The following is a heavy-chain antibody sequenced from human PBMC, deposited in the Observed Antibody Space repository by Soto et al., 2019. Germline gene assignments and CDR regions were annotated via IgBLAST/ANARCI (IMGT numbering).Heavy chain of an antibody. CDR2: IHSDGSTT. Sequence: EVQLVESEGGLVQRGGSLRLSCAASGFTFNYYWMHWVRQAPGQGLVWVSHIHSDGSTTTYADSVKGLFPISRDNAKNTLYLQMNSPRAEDTSVYYCVRGDKGGFDLWGQGTTVTVSS. V-gene: IGHV3-74*01. J-gene: IGHJ3*01. CDR1: GFTFNYYW. D-gene: IGHD2-21*02. CDR3: VRGDKGGFDL.